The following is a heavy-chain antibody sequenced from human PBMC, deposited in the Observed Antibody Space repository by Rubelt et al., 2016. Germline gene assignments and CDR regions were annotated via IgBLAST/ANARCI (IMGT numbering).Heavy chain of an antibody. CDR3: ARAASTVTTLLDLGY. Sequence: QVQLVQSGAEVTKPGASVKVSCKASGYTFTSYYMHWVRQAPGQGLEWMGIINPSGGRTSYARRVQCGVTMTRESSTSTVFMGLSSLGSEVTAVYYCARAASTVTTLLDLGYWGQGTLVTVSS. CDR1: GYTFTSYY. CDR2: INPSGGRT. J-gene: IGHJ4*02. D-gene: IGHD4-17*01. V-gene: IGHV1-46*01.